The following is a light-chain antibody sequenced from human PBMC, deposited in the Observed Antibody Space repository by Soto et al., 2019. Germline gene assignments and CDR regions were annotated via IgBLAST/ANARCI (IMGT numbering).Light chain of an antibody. J-gene: IGKJ4*01. V-gene: IGKV3-15*01. Sequence: EIVMTQSPATLSVSPGERVTLSCRASQNVNSNLAWYQQKPGQAPRLLIYGVSTRANGFPARFSGSGSGTELTLTISSLQSEDFAVYYCQQYNDWPLTFGGGTKVEI. CDR1: QNVNSN. CDR3: QQYNDWPLT. CDR2: GVS.